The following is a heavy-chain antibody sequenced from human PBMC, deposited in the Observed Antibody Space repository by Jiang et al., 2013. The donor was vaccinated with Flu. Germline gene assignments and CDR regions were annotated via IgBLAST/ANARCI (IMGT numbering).Heavy chain of an antibody. D-gene: IGHD6-19*01. J-gene: IGHJ4*02. CDR2: IYYSGST. CDR3: ARDSTSSGWIFDY. V-gene: IGHV4-59*01. Sequence: GSGLVKPSETLSLTCTVSGGSISSYYWSWIRQPPGKGLEWIGYIYYSGSTNYNPSLKSRVTISVDTSKNQFSLKLSSVTAADTAVYYCARDSTSSGWIFDYWGQGTLVTVSS. CDR1: GGSISSYY.